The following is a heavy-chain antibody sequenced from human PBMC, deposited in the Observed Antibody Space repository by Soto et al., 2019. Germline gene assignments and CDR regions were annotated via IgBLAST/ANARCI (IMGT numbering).Heavy chain of an antibody. J-gene: IGHJ6*02. D-gene: IGHD3-3*01. Sequence: RGSLRLSCAASGFTFSSYAMHWVRQAPGKGLEWVAVISYDGSNKYYADSVKGRFTISRDNSKNTLYLQMNSLRAEDTAVYYCARRDDFWSGQTEDDYYYYGMDVWGQGTTVIVS. CDR2: ISYDGSNK. V-gene: IGHV3-30-3*01. CDR1: GFTFSSYA. CDR3: ARRDDFWSGQTEDDYYYYGMDV.